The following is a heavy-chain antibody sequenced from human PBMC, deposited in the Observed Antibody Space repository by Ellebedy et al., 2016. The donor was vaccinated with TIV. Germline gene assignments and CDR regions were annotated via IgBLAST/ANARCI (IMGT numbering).Heavy chain of an antibody. V-gene: IGHV2-70*11. CDR3: ARIREGYGAKNAFDI. CDR2: IDWDDDK. CDR1: GFSLSTSGMC. J-gene: IGHJ3*02. D-gene: IGHD4-23*01. Sequence: FGPTLVKPTQTLTLTCTFSGFSLSTSGMCVSWIRQPPGKALEWLARIDWDDDKYFSTSLRTRLSISKDTSKNQVVLTVTNMDPVDTATYYCARIREGYGAKNAFDIWGQGTMVTVSS.